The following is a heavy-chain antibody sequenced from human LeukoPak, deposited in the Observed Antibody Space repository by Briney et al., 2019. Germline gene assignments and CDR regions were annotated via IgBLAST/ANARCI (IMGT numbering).Heavy chain of an antibody. D-gene: IGHD3-10*01. CDR3: ARDISGDY. J-gene: IGHJ4*02. Sequence: GGSLRLSCAASGFTFSTYAMSWVRQAPGKGLEWVSTISDSGANTYYADSVKGRFTISRDNSKNTLYLQMDSLRVEDTAVYYCARDISGDYWGQGTLVTVSS. CDR1: GFTFSTYA. V-gene: IGHV3-23*01. CDR2: ISDSGANT.